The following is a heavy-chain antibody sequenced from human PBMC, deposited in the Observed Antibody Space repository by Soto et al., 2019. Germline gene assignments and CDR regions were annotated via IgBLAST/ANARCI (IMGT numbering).Heavy chain of an antibody. D-gene: IGHD5-18*01. J-gene: IGHJ4*02. CDR1: GFTFSSYA. V-gene: IGHV3-30-3*01. CDR3: ARDTVDTAMVGAETYYFDY. CDR2: ISYDGSNK. Sequence: GGSLRLSCAASGFTFSSYAMHWVRQAPGKGLEWVAVISYDGSNKYYADSVKGRFTISRDNSKNTLYLQMNSLRAEDTAVYYCARDTVDTAMVGAETYYFDYWGQGTLVTVSS.